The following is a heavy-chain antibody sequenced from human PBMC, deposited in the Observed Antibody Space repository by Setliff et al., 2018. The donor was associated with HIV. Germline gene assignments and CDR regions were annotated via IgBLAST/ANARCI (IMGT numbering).Heavy chain of an antibody. J-gene: IGHJ6*03. CDR1: GGSFSGYY. V-gene: IGHV4-34*01. D-gene: IGHD3-22*01. CDR2: INHSGST. Sequence: SETLSLTCAVYGGSFSGYYWSWIRQPPGKGLEWIGEINHSGSTNYNPSLKSRVTISVDTSKNQFSLKLSSVTAAATAVYYCARNPAIPFYDSSGYYYRYYYYYMDVWGKGTTVTVSS. CDR3: ARNPAIPFYDSSGYYYRYYYYYMDV.